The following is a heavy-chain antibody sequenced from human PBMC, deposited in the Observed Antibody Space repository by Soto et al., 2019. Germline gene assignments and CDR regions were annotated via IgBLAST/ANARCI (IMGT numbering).Heavy chain of an antibody. Sequence: GSLRLSCVASGFTFRSFEMNWVRQAPAKGLEWVSGIGAGGGHTYYAESVKGRFTISRDNSKNTLYLQMNSLRAEDTAVYYCATLDWKYAGGCWGQGTLVTVSS. J-gene: IGHJ4*02. CDR3: ATLDWKYAGGC. D-gene: IGHD3-9*01. CDR2: IGAGGGHT. CDR1: GFTFRSFE. V-gene: IGHV3-23*01.